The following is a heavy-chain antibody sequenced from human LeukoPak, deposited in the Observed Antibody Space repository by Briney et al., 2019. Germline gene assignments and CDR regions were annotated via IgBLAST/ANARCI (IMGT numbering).Heavy chain of an antibody. Sequence: PSETLSLTCAVSGASISSSNYYWGWVRQSPGKGLEWIGNIYSSGNTYYNASLKSRVTISVDTSKNQFSLKLSSVTAADTAVYYCARGLRTRGYSSGWSGGAYWGQGTLVTVSS. CDR3: ARGLRTRGYSSGWSGGAY. D-gene: IGHD6-19*01. CDR2: IYSSGNT. J-gene: IGHJ4*02. V-gene: IGHV4-39*07. CDR1: GASISSSNYY.